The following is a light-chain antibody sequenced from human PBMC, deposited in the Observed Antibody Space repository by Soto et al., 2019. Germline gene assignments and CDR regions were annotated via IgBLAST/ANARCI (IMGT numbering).Light chain of an antibody. Sequence: DIVLTQSPDSLAVSLGERATIKCKSSQSVSDSNQNFLAWYQQKSGRPPKLLISWASARESGVPDRFSASGSGTDFTLTISSLQAEDVELYFCQQYLSTPLAFGQGTKVEVK. CDR3: QQYLSTPLA. CDR1: QSVSDSNQNF. V-gene: IGKV4-1*01. J-gene: IGKJ1*01. CDR2: WAS.